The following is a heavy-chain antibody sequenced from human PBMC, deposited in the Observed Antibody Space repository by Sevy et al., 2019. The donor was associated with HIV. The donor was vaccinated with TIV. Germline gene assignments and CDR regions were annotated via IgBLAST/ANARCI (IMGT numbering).Heavy chain of an antibody. V-gene: IGHV4-59*01. D-gene: IGHD1-26*01. CDR1: GGSISSYY. J-gene: IGHJ4*02. Sequence: SETLSLTCTVSGGSISSYYWSWTRQPPGKGLEWIGYIYYSGSTNYNPSLKSRVTISVDTSKNQFSLKLSSVTAADTAVYYCAREMGERGSYGGREYYFDYWGQGTLVTVSS. CDR3: AREMGERGSYGGREYYFDY. CDR2: IYYSGST.